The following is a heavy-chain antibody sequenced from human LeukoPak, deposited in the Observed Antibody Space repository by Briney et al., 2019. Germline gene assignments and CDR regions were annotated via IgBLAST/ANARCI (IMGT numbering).Heavy chain of an antibody. D-gene: IGHD3-10*01. Sequence: GGSLRLSRAASGFTFSSYWMHWVRRAPGKGLEWVANIKEDGSQKYFVDSVKGRFTISRDNAKNSLYLQTNSLRAEDTAVYYCARESRRITMVRGLDMDVWGKGTTVTVSS. V-gene: IGHV3-7*03. J-gene: IGHJ6*04. CDR1: GFTFSSYW. CDR2: IKEDGSQK. CDR3: ARESRRITMVRGLDMDV.